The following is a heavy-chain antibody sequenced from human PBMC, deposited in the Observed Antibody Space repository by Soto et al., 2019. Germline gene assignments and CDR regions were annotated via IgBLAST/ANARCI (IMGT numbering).Heavy chain of an antibody. V-gene: IGHV4-39*01. Sequence: SETLSLTCTVSGGSISSSSDYWGWIRQPPGKGLEWIGSIYYSGSTYYNPSLKSRVTISVDTSKNQFSLKLSSVTAADTAVYYCASSSFLRSGALFHGLDVWGQGTTVTVSS. CDR2: IYYSGST. CDR1: GGSISSSSDY. D-gene: IGHD3-10*01. CDR3: ASSSFLRSGALFHGLDV. J-gene: IGHJ6*02.